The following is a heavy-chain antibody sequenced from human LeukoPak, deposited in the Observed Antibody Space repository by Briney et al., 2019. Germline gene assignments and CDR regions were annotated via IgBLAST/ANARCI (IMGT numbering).Heavy chain of an antibody. CDR3: ARSLMSSSCPDY. Sequence: ASVKVSCKASGYTFTSYDINWVRQATGQGLEWMGWMNPNSGNTGYAQKFQGRVTMIRNTSISTAYMELSSLRSEDTAVYYCARSLMSSSCPDYWGQGTLVTVSS. CDR1: GYTFTSYD. V-gene: IGHV1-8*01. D-gene: IGHD6-13*01. J-gene: IGHJ4*02. CDR2: MNPNSGNT.